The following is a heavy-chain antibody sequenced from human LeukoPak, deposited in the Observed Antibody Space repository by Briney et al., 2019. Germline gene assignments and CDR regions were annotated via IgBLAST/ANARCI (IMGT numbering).Heavy chain of an antibody. CDR3: ARASYGSGSLWYY. V-gene: IGHV4-39*07. CDR1: GGSISSSSYY. J-gene: IGHJ4*02. CDR2: IYYSGST. D-gene: IGHD3-10*01. Sequence: SETLSLTCTVSGGSISSSSYYWGWIRQPPGKGLEWIGSIYYSGSTYYNPSLKSRVTISVDTSKNQFSLKLSSETAADTAVYYCARASYGSGSLWYYWGQGTLVTVSS.